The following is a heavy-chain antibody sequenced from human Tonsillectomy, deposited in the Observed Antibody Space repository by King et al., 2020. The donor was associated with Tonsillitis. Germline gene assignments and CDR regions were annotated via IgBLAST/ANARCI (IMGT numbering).Heavy chain of an antibody. CDR1: GFSFTNYW. J-gene: IGHJ6*02. CDR2: IKQDGSEK. V-gene: IGHV3-7*03. CDR3: ARGTPPSHWLEGYYGMDV. Sequence: VQLVESGGGLVQPGGSLRLSCAASGFSFTNYWMSWVRQAPGKGLEWVANIKQDGSEKYYVDSVKGRFTISRDNAKNSLYLQMNSLRADDTAVYYCARGTPPSHWLEGYYGMDVWGQGTTVTVSS. D-gene: IGHD3-9*01.